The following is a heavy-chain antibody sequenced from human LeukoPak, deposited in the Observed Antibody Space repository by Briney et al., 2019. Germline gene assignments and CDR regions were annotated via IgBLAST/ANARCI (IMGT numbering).Heavy chain of an antibody. Sequence: GGSLRLSCAASGFTVSSNYMSWVRQTPGKGLEWVSVIYSGGNTYYADSVKGRFTISRDNSKNTLFLQMNSLRAEDTAVYYCAKDWGTTGTTGWLFDNWGQGTLVIVSS. CDR3: AKDWGTTGTTGWLFDN. CDR1: GFTVSSNY. D-gene: IGHD1-1*01. J-gene: IGHJ4*02. CDR2: IYSGGNT. V-gene: IGHV3-66*01.